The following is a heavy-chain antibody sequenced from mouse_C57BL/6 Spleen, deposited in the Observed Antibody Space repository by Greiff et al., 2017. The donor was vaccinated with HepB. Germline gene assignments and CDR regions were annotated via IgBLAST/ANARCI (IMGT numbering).Heavy chain of an antibody. V-gene: IGHV1-4*01. CDR3: AITHER. Sequence: VQLQQSGADLARPGASVKMSCKASGYTFTSYTMHWVNPRPGPGLDWIGYINPSSGYTKYKQKFKDKATLTADKSSSTAYMQLRSLTPEDSAVYYCAITHERWGQGTTLTVAS. CDR2: INPSSGYT. D-gene: IGHD1-3*01. CDR1: GYTFTSYT. J-gene: IGHJ2*01.